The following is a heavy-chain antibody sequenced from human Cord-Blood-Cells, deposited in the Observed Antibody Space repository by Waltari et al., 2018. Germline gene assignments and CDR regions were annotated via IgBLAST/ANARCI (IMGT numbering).Heavy chain of an antibody. Sequence: QVQLQQWGAGLLKPSETLSLTCAVYGGFFSGYYWSWIRQPPGKGLEWIGEINHSGSTNYNPSLKSRVTISVDTSKNQFSLKLSSVTAADTAVYYCARVPGIAAAGFDYWGQGTLVTVSS. V-gene: IGHV4-34*01. CDR2: INHSGST. CDR1: GGFFSGYY. D-gene: IGHD6-13*01. CDR3: ARVPGIAAAGFDY. J-gene: IGHJ4*02.